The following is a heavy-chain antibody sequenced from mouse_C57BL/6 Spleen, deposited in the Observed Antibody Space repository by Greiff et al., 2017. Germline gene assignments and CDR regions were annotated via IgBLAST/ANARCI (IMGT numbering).Heavy chain of an antibody. CDR3: ARGMRYDYDVGYAMDY. D-gene: IGHD2-4*01. CDR1: GYTFTSYW. V-gene: IGHV1-55*01. Sequence: QVQLKQPGAELVKPGASVKMSCKASGYTFTSYWITWVKQRPGQGLEWIGDIYPGSGSTNYNEKFKSKATLTVDTSSSTAYMQLSSLTSEDSAVYYCARGMRYDYDVGYAMDYWGQGTSVTVSS. J-gene: IGHJ4*01. CDR2: IYPGSGST.